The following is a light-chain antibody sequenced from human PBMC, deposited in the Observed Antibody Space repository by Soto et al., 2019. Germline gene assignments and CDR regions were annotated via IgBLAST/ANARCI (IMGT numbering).Light chain of an antibody. CDR1: QSVSSSY. CDR2: GAS. Sequence: TVWTQSPGTLSLSPGERAILSCRASQSVSSSYLAWYQQKPGQAPRLLIYGASSRATGIPDRFSGSGSGTDFTLTISRLEPEDFAVYYCQQYGSSPWTFGQGTKVDIK. J-gene: IGKJ1*01. V-gene: IGKV3-20*01. CDR3: QQYGSSPWT.